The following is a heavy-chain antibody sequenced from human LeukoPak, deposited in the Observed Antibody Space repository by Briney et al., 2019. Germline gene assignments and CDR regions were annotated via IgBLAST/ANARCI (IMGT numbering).Heavy chain of an antibody. D-gene: IGHD5-18*01. CDR1: GFTFSDYY. V-gene: IGHV3-11*01. J-gene: IGHJ4*02. Sequence: GGSLRLSCAASGFTFSDYYMSWIRQAPGKGLEWVSYIISSGSTIYYADSVKGRFTISRDNAKNSLYLQMNSLRAEDTAVYYCARALAPLTGYSYGCLGYWGQGTLVTVSS. CDR2: IISSGSTI. CDR3: ARALAPLTGYSYGCLGY.